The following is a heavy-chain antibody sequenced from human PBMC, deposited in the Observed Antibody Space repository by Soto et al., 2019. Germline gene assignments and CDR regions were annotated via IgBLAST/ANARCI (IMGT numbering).Heavy chain of an antibody. J-gene: IGHJ2*01. V-gene: IGHV3-23*01. Sequence: QLLESGGGLVKPGGSLRLSCSASGFTFNKYAMSWVRQAPGKGLEWVSSICSNGMTTDYADSVKGRFTISRDNSMNTLSLQMDSLRGDDTAFYFCAKDKYTDAVRRVWFFDVWGRGTLVSVSS. CDR1: GFTFNKYA. D-gene: IGHD1-1*01. CDR2: ICSNGMTT. CDR3: AKDKYTDAVRRVWFFDV.